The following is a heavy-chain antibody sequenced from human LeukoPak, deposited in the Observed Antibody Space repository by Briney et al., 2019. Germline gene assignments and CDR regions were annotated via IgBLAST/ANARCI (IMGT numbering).Heavy chain of an antibody. CDR2: IYYSGST. D-gene: IGHD2-15*01. CDR1: GGSISSYY. J-gene: IGHJ4*02. Sequence: SETLSLTCTVSGGSISSYYWSWIRQPPGKGLEWIGYIYYSGSTNYNPSLKSRVTISVDTSKNQFSLKLSSVTAADTAVYYCARGGEYCSRGSCYLNYYFDYWGQGTLVTVSS. V-gene: IGHV4-59*01. CDR3: ARGGEYCSRGSCYLNYYFDY.